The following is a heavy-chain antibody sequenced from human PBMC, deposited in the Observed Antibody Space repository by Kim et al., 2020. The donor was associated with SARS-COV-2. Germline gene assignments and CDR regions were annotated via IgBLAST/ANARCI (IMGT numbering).Heavy chain of an antibody. J-gene: IGHJ4*02. D-gene: IGHD2-21*02. Sequence: GRFTISRKNSKNTLYLQMNSLRAEDTAVYYCAKDLLAYCGGDCYSNFDYWGQGTLVTVSS. CDR3: AKDLLAYCGGDCYSNFDY. V-gene: IGHV3-23*01.